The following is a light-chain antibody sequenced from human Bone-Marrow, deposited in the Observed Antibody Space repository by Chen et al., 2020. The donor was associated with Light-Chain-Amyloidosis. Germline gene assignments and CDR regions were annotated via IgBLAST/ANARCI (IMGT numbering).Light chain of an antibody. V-gene: IGKV1-39*01. CDR3: QESYTTLPT. J-gene: IGKJ1*01. CDR1: QGISNY. CDR2: AAS. Sequence: IQMTQSPSSLSASVGDRVTITCRASQGISNYLNWYQKKPGRAPKLLIYAASRLQSGVPSRLSGSGSGTDFSLTISSLQPEDFATYYCQESYTTLPTFGQGTKVDIK.